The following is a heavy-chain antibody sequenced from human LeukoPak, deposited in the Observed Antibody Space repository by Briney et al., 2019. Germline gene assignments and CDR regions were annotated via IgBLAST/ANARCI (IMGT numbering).Heavy chain of an antibody. Sequence: ASVKVSCKASGGTFSSYAISWVRQAPGQGLEWMGRIIPILGIANYAQKFQGRVTITADKSTSTAYMELSSLRSEDTAVHYCAREPVAGPFDYWGQGTLVTDSS. V-gene: IGHV1-69*04. D-gene: IGHD6-19*01. J-gene: IGHJ4*02. CDR2: IIPILGIA. CDR1: GGTFSSYA. CDR3: AREPVAGPFDY.